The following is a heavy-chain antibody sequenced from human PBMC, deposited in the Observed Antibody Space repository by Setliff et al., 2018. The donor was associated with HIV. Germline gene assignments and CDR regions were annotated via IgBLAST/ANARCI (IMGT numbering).Heavy chain of an antibody. D-gene: IGHD6-13*01. CDR1: GGTFSSYA. Sequence: ASVKVSCKASGGTFSSYAISWVRQAPGQGLEWMGRINPNSGGTNYAQKFQGRVTMTRDTSISTAYMELSRLRSDDTAVYYCARDRIAAAGTLMGYWGQGTLVTVSS. CDR2: INPNSGGT. J-gene: IGHJ4*02. CDR3: ARDRIAAAGTLMGY. V-gene: IGHV1-2*06.